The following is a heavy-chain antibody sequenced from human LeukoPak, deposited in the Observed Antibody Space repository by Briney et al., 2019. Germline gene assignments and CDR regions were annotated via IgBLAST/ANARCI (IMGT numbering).Heavy chain of an antibody. CDR1: GFTFSSYE. V-gene: IGHV3-48*03. J-gene: IGHJ3*02. D-gene: IGHD3-22*01. CDR2: TSSSGSTI. Sequence: GGSLRLSCAASGFTFSSYEMNWVRQAPGKGLEWVSYTSSSGSTIYYADSVKGRFTISRDNSKNTLYLLMNSLRAEDTAVYYCARRISLIYDSSVDAFDIWGLGTMVTVSS. CDR3: ARRISLIYDSSVDAFDI.